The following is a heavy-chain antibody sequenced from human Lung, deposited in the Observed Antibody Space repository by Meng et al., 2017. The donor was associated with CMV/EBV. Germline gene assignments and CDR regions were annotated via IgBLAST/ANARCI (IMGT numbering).Heavy chain of an antibody. CDR1: GFTFSSYS. D-gene: IGHD5-18*01. CDR2: ISSSSYI. J-gene: IGHJ4*02. V-gene: IGHV3-21*01. Sequence: ESLKISXAASGFTFSSYSMNWVRQAPGKGLEWVSSISSSSYIYYADSVKGRFTISRDNAKNSLYLQMNSLRAEDTAVYYCARDNSYGDEYYFDYWGQGTLVAVSS. CDR3: ARDNSYGDEYYFDY.